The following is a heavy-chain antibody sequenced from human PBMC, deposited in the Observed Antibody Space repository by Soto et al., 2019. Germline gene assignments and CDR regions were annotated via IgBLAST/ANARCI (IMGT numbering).Heavy chain of an antibody. Sequence: ASVKVSCKASGYTFTSYGISWVRQAPGQGLEWMGWISSYNGNTNYAQKVQGRVTMTTDTSTSTTYMELRSLRSDDTAVYYCARGPRYCSSTSCFSGVTWFDPWGQGTLVTVSS. CDR1: GYTFTSYG. CDR3: ARGPRYCSSTSCFSGVTWFDP. CDR2: ISSYNGNT. J-gene: IGHJ5*02. D-gene: IGHD2-2*01. V-gene: IGHV1-18*04.